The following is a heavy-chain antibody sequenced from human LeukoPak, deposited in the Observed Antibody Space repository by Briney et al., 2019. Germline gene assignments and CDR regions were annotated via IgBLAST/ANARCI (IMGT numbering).Heavy chain of an antibody. D-gene: IGHD7-27*01. CDR3: AGELRTGDRQTDAFDI. V-gene: IGHV3-74*01. CDR1: GFTLSNSW. CDR2: INGDGRSI. Sequence: GGSLRLSCAVSGFTLSNSWMHWVRQAPGKGLVWVSRINGDGRSISYADSVQGRFTISRDNAKNTLYLQMNSLRAEDMAVYYCAGELRTGDRQTDAFDIWGQGTMVTVSS. J-gene: IGHJ3*02.